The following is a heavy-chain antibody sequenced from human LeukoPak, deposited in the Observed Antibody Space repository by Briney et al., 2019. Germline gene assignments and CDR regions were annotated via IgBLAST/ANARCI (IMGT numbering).Heavy chain of an antibody. J-gene: IGHJ4*02. CDR1: GGSISSYH. Sequence: PSDTLSLTCTVSGGSISSYHWICIRHPPGKELEWIGDIYYSGSTNYNPSLKSRVTISVDTSKNQFSMKLRSVTAADTAVYYCARVGSSWRYFDYWGQGTLATVSS. V-gene: IGHV4-59*07. CDR2: IYYSGST. D-gene: IGHD6-13*01. CDR3: ARVGSSWRYFDY.